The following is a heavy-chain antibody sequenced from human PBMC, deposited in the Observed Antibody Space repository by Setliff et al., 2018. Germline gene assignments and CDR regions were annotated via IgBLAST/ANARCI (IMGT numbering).Heavy chain of an antibody. CDR3: ARTGTYRYFDY. CDR2: IYYSGNN. Sequence: SETLSLTCTVSGGSINGSTYNSRSYYWGWIRQPPGKGLEWIGRIYYSGNNYYNASLKSRLTISVDTSKNQFSLKLRSVTAADTAVYYCARTGTYRYFDYWGQGILVTVSS. D-gene: IGHD1-1*01. CDR1: GGSINGSTYNSRSYY. J-gene: IGHJ4*02. V-gene: IGHV4-39*01.